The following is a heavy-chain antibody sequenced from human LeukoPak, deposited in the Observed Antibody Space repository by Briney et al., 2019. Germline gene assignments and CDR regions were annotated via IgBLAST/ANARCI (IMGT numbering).Heavy chain of an antibody. CDR3: ASDSSSWAAYYFDY. J-gene: IGHJ4*02. D-gene: IGHD6-13*01. Sequence: ASVKVSCKASGYTFTGYYMHWVRQAPGQGLEWMGWINPNSGGINYAQKFQGGVTMTRDTSISTAYMELSRLRSDDTAVYYCASDSSSWAAYYFDYWGQGTLVTVSS. V-gene: IGHV1-2*02. CDR1: GYTFTGYY. CDR2: INPNSGGI.